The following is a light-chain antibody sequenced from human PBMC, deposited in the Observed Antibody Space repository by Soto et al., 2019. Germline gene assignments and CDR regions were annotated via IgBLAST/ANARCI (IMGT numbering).Light chain of an antibody. J-gene: IGLJ2*01. V-gene: IGLV3-1*01. Sequence: SYELTQPPSVSVSPGQTATITCSGDKLGDKFASWYQQRPGRSPILVIYQDTKRPSGIPERFSGSNSGNTATLTISGTQAMDEADYYCQAWDSNTVAFGGGTKLTAL. CDR2: QDT. CDR1: KLGDKF. CDR3: QAWDSNTVA.